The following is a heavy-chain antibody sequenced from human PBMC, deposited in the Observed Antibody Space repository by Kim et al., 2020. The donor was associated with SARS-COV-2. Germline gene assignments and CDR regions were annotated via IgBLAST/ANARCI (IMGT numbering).Heavy chain of an antibody. CDR2: INHSGIT. CDR3: ARVRAGVVPAPVLGVGPWYDDYAMDF. D-gene: IGHD2-8*02. Sequence: SETLSLTCAVYGGSFSDYNWSWIRQPPGKGLEWIGEINHSGITNLSPSLKSRITISVDTSTSQFSLELKSMTATDTAVYYCARVRAGVVPAPVLGVGPWYDDYAMDFWGRGTPVAVSS. V-gene: IGHV4-34*01. J-gene: IGHJ6*02. CDR1: GGSFSDYN.